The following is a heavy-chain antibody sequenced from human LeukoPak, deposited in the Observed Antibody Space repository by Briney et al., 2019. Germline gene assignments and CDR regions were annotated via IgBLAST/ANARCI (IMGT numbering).Heavy chain of an antibody. D-gene: IGHD1-26*01. V-gene: IGHV3-30*03. Sequence: GGSLRLSCAASGFTFSSYGMHWVRQAPGKGLEWVAVISYDGSNKYYADSVKGRFTISRDNSKNTLYLQMNSLRAEDTAVYYCVRDLGGRSGHWGQGTLVTVSS. J-gene: IGHJ4*02. CDR1: GFTFSSYG. CDR3: VRDLGGRSGH. CDR2: ISYDGSNK.